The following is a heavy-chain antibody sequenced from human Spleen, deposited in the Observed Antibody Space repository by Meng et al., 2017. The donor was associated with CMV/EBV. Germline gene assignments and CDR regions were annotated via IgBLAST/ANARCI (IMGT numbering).Heavy chain of an antibody. J-gene: IGHJ4*02. V-gene: IGHV3-48*03. CDR3: AREGCSSTSCTTLDY. CDR2: ISSSGSTI. CDR1: GFTFSSYE. Sequence: LSLTCAASGFTFSSYEMNWVRQAPGKGLEWVSYISSSGSTIYYADSVKGRFTISRDNAKNSLFLQMNSLRAEDTAVYYCAREGCSSTSCTTLDYWGQGAQVTVSS. D-gene: IGHD2-2*01.